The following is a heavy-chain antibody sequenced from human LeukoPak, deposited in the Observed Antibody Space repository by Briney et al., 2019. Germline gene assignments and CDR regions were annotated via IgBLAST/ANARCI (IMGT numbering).Heavy chain of an antibody. CDR3: ASQGIAVAATLDY. CDR2: ISGSTTDI. D-gene: IGHD6-19*01. Sequence: GGSLRLSCAASGFTFTAYTINWVRQAPGKGLEWVSHISGSTTDIYYADSVKGRFTISRDNAKRSLYLQMNSLRAEDTAVYYCASQGIAVAATLDYWGQGTLVTVSS. J-gene: IGHJ4*02. V-gene: IGHV3-21*01. CDR1: GFTFTAYT.